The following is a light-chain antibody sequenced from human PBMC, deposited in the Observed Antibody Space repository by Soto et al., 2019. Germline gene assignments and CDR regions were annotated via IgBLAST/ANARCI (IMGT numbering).Light chain of an antibody. J-gene: IGLJ2*01. CDR2: EVS. CDR3: SSYAGSNNLV. Sequence: QSVLTQPPSASGSPGQSVTISCTGSSSDVGSYKYVSWFQQHPGKAPKVMIYEVSKRPSGVPDRFSGSKSGNTASLTVSGLQAEDEADYYCSSYAGSNNLVFGGGTQLTVL. CDR1: SSDVGSYKY. V-gene: IGLV2-8*01.